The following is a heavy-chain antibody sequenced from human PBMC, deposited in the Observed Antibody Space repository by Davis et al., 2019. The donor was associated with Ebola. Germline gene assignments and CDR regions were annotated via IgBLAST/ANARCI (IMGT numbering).Heavy chain of an antibody. CDR3: AREDSSSIYYYYGMDV. V-gene: IGHV3-30-3*01. Sequence: GESLKISCAASGFTFSSYVMHWVRQAPGTGLAWVAVISYDGSNKYYADSVKGRFTISRDNSKNTLYLQMNSLRAEDTAVYYCAREDSSSIYYYYGMDVWGQGTTVTVSS. CDR2: ISYDGSNK. J-gene: IGHJ6*02. D-gene: IGHD6-6*01. CDR1: GFTFSSYV.